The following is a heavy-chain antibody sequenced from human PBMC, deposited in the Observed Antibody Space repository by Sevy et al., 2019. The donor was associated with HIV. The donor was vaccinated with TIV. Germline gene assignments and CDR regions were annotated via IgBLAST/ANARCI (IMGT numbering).Heavy chain of an antibody. J-gene: IGHJ3*02. CDR2: IKLDGSDK. V-gene: IGHV3-7*01. CDR1: GFIFRSYW. Sequence: GESLKISCAASGFIFRSYWMSWVRQAPGKGPEWVANIKLDGSDKNYVDAVKGRFTISRDNAKNSLYLQMNRLRDEDTAVYYCARDRHYGGNLVFAFDIWGQWTMVTVSS. CDR3: ARDRHYGGNLVFAFDI. D-gene: IGHD2-21*02.